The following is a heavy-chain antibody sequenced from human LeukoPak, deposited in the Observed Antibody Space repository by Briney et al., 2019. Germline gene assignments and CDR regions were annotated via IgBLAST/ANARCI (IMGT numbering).Heavy chain of an antibody. CDR3: ASGWDSSGWYDYYYMDV. J-gene: IGHJ6*03. Sequence: GGSLRLSCAASGFTFSSYSMNWVRQAPGKGLEWVSSISSSSSYIYYADSVKGRFTISRDNAKNSLYLQMNSLRAEDTAVYYCASGWDSSGWYDYYYMDVWGKGTTVTVSS. CDR2: ISSSSSYI. CDR1: GFTFSSYS. D-gene: IGHD6-19*01. V-gene: IGHV3-21*01.